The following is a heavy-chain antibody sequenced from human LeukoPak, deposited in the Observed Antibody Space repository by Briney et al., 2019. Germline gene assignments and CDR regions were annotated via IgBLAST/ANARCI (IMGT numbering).Heavy chain of an antibody. CDR2: ISGSGGST. Sequence: PGGSLRLSCAASGFTFSSYAMSWVRQAPGEGLEWVSAISGSGGSTYYADSVKGRFTISRDNSKNTLYLQMNSLRAEDTAVYYCAKAIYLSGWYYFDYWGQGTLVTVSS. J-gene: IGHJ4*02. CDR3: AKAIYLSGWYYFDY. CDR1: GFTFSSYA. V-gene: IGHV3-23*01. D-gene: IGHD6-19*01.